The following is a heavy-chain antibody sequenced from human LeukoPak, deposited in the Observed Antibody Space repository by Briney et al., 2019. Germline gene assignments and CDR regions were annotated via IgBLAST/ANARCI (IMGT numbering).Heavy chain of an antibody. D-gene: IGHD1-26*01. CDR1: GYTFTGYY. Sequence: ASVKVSCKASGYTFTGYYMHWVRQVPGQGLEWMGWINPNSGGTNYAQKFQGRVTMTRDTSISTAYMELSRLRSDDTAVYYCARWGLPLPDAFDIWGQGTMVTVSS. CDR2: INPNSGGT. CDR3: ARWGLPLPDAFDI. V-gene: IGHV1-2*02. J-gene: IGHJ3*02.